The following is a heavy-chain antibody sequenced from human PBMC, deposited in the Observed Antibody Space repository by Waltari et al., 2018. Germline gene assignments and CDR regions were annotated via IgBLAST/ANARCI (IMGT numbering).Heavy chain of an antibody. CDR3: RQQLVPYDAFDI. V-gene: IGHV3-23*01. D-gene: IGHD6-13*01. CDR1: GFTFSRDA. CDR2: ISGSGGST. Sequence: EVQLLESGGGLVQPGGSLRLSCAASGFTFSRDAMSGVRQAPGKGLEWCSSISGSGGSTYYADSVKGRFTISSDNSKNTLYLLMNSLRAEDTAVYYCRQQLVPYDAFDICGQVTMVTVSS. J-gene: IGHJ3*02.